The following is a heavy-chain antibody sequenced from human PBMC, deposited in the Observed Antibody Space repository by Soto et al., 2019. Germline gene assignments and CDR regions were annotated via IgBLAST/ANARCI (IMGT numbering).Heavy chain of an antibody. CDR2: IWYDGSNK. J-gene: IGHJ4*02. CDR3: ARDPDRHTGKLFYFDY. V-gene: IGHV3-33*01. D-gene: IGHD3-10*01. CDR1: GFTLSSYG. Sequence: GGSLRLSCAASGFTLSSYGMHWVRQAPGKGLEWVAVIWYDGSNKYYADSVKGRFTISRDNSKNTLYLQMNSLRAEDTAVYYCARDPDRHTGKLFYFDYWGQGTLVTVS.